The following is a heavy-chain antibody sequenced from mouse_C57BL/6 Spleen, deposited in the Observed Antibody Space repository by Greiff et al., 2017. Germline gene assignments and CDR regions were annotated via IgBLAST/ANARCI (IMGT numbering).Heavy chain of an antibody. V-gene: IGHV1-81*01. Sequence: VQLQQSGAELARPGASVKLSCKASGYTFTSYGISWVKQRTGQGLEWIGEIYPRSGNTYYNEKFKGKATLTADKSSSTAYMELRSLTSEDSAVYFCARWYGSSYYFDYWGQGTTLTVSS. CDR2: IYPRSGNT. CDR1: GYTFTSYG. J-gene: IGHJ2*01. CDR3: ARWYGSSYYFDY. D-gene: IGHD1-1*01.